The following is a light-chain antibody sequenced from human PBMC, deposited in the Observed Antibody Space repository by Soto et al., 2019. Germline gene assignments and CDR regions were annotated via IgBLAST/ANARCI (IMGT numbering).Light chain of an antibody. J-gene: IGKJ1*01. CDR2: AAS. V-gene: IGKV1-39*01. Sequence: DLQMTQSPSSLSASVGDRVTITCRASQSISRYLSWYQQKPGQAPNLLIYAASSLQTGVPSRFSGSGSGTDFTLTISSLQPEDSATYYCQQSYSIPPRTFGQGTKVEIK. CDR3: QQSYSIPPRT. CDR1: QSISRY.